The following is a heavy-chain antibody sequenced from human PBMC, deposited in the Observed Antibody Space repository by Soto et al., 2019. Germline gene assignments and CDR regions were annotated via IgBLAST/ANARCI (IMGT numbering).Heavy chain of an antibody. V-gene: IGHV4-39*01. CDR1: GGSISSSSYY. CDR3: ARLNYGSGSFPYYYYMDV. CDR2: IYYSGST. Sequence: SETLSLTCTVSGGSISSSSYYWGWIRQPPGKGLEWIGSIYYSGSTYYNPSLKSRVTISVDTSKNQFSLKLSSVTAADTAVYYCARLNYGSGSFPYYYYMDVWGKGTTVTVSS. D-gene: IGHD3-10*01. J-gene: IGHJ6*03.